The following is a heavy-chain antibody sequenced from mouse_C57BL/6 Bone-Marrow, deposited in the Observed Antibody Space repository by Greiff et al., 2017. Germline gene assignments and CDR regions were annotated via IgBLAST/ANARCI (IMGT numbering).Heavy chain of an antibody. D-gene: IGHD2-4*01. J-gene: IGHJ2*01. CDR3: VRPHYDYLYFDY. CDR2: IRSKSNNYAT. V-gene: IGHV10-1*01. Sequence: EVKLLESGGGLVQPKGSLKLSCAASGFSFNTYAMNWVRQAPGKGLEWVARIRSKSNNYATYYADSVKDRFTISRDDSESMLYLQMNNLKTEDTAMYYCVRPHYDYLYFDYWGQGTTLTVSS. CDR1: GFSFNTYA.